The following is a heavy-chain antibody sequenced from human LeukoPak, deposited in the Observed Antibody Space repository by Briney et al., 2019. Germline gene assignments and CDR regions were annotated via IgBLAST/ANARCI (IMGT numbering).Heavy chain of an antibody. J-gene: IGHJ4*02. CDR2: INPDSGGT. Sequence: ASVKVSCTTSGYTFTDYYLHWVRQAPGQGLEWVGWINPDSGGTNDAQMFQGRVTMTRDTSINTAYMELNNLRSDDTAFYYCARGIGPRSAFDYWGQGTLVTVSS. CDR1: GYTFTDYY. D-gene: IGHD3-16*02. CDR3: ARGIGPRSAFDY. V-gene: IGHV1-2*02.